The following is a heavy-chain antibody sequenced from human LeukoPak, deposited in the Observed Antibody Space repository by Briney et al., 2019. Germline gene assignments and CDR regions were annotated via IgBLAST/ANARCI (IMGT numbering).Heavy chain of an antibody. CDR1: GFTVRNNY. CDR2: IYGGGRT. CDR3: AKVFTPEGY. D-gene: IGHD2-15*01. J-gene: IGHJ4*02. Sequence: GGSLRLSCAPSGFTVRNNYMIWVRQAPGEGLEWVSVIYGGGRTYYADSVKGRFTISRDNSKNTLYLQMNSLRAEDTAVYYCAKVFTPEGYWGQGTLVTVSS. V-gene: IGHV3-66*01.